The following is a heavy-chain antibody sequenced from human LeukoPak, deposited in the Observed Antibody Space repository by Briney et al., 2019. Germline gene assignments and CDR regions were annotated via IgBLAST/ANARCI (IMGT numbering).Heavy chain of an antibody. V-gene: IGHV4-59*02. CDR3: ARDPGILVRGSRRGYDRNYYPMDV. CDR2: IYYTET. CDR1: GGSVSNFY. J-gene: IGHJ6*03. D-gene: IGHD3-10*01. Sequence: PSETLSLTCTVSGGSVSNFYWSWLPQSPGKGLEGISYIYYTETSYNPSLKRRLTISADTSKDQFSLKLYSVTAADTAVYYCARDPGILVRGSRRGYDRNYYPMDVWGKGTMVTITS.